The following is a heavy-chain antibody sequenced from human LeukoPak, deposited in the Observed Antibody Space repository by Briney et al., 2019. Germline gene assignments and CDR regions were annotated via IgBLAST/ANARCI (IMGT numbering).Heavy chain of an antibody. CDR2: ISGSGGST. V-gene: IGHV3-23*01. CDR3: AKDIKITSPGGDAFDI. D-gene: IGHD3-10*01. Sequence: PGGSLRLSCAASGFKFSDHYIDWVRQAPGKGLEWVSAISGSGGSTYYADSVKGRFTISRDNSKNTLYLQMNSLRAEDTAVYYCAKDIKITSPGGDAFDIWGQGTMVTVSS. J-gene: IGHJ3*02. CDR1: GFKFSDHY.